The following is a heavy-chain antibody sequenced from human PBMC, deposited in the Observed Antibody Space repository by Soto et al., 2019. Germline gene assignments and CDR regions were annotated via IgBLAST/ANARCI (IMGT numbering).Heavy chain of an antibody. J-gene: IGHJ4*02. V-gene: IGHV3-30*18. Sequence: VKLVESGGGVVQPGGSLRLSCAASGFTLNSYGMHWVRQAPDKGLEWVALISYDGSNQYYADSVKGRFTISRDNSKNTLFLQMNSLRADDTAVYYCAKDQASGQGSFDSWGQGTLVTVSS. CDR3: AKDQASGQGSFDS. CDR2: ISYDGSNQ. CDR1: GFTLNSYG.